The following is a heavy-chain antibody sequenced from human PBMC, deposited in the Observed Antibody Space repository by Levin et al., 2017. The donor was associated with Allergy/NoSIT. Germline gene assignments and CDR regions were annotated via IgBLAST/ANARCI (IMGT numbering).Heavy chain of an antibody. V-gene: IGHV3-21*01. Sequence: GWSVKVSCAASGFTFSSYSMNWVRQAPGKGLEWVSSISSSSSYIYYADSVKGRFTISRDNAKNSLYLQMNSLRAEDTAVYYCARRSPFDYWGQGTLVTVSS. CDR3: ARRSPFDY. CDR2: ISSSSSYI. D-gene: IGHD2-15*01. CDR1: GFTFSSYS. J-gene: IGHJ4*02.